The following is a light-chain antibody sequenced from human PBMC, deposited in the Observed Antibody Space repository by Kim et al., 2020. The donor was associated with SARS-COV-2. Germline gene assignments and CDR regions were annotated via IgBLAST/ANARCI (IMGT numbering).Light chain of an antibody. J-gene: IGKJ1*01. CDR2: DAS. V-gene: IGKV3-20*01. Sequence: PGERATLSCRASQSVSSNSLAWYHQKPGQAPRLLIYDASRRASGTPDRLSGSGSGTDFTLTISRLEPEDFAVYYCQQYGSSPGTFGQGTKVAIK. CDR1: QSVSSNS. CDR3: QQYGSSPGT.